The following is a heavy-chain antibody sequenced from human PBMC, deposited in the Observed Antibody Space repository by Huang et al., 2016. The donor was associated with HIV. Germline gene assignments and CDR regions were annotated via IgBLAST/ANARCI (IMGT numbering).Heavy chain of an antibody. CDR1: GVSFSDYA. V-gene: IGHV1-69*10. CDR3: AREGQNWLGKPFGALAF. D-gene: IGHD3-16*01. J-gene: IGHJ4*03. Sequence: QAQLVQSGAAVMKPGSSVRVSCKASGVSFSDYAFSWVRRAPGQGLGWMGGIIPRFGLTNYAPRLQGRVTISADSASNTVYLELTSLRSGDTAVYYCAREGQNWLGKPFGALAFWGQGTEVIVSS. CDR2: IIPRFGLT.